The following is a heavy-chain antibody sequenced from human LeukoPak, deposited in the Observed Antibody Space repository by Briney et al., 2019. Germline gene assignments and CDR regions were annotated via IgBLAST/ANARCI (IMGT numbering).Heavy chain of an antibody. D-gene: IGHD5/OR15-5a*01. J-gene: IGHJ4*02. V-gene: IGHV1-46*01. CDR1: EYTFTNYY. CDR3: ARDPRGNSVYVFDY. CDR2: INPSGGST. Sequence: GASVKVSCKASEYTFTNYYMHWVRQAPGQGLDWMGFINPSGGSTRYAQNFQGRVTMTRDTSTSTIYMELSSLRSEDTAVYYCARDPRGNSVYVFDYWGQGTLVTVSS.